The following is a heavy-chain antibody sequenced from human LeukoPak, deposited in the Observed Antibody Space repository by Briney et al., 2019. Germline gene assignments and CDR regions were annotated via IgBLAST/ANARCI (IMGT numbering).Heavy chain of an antibody. V-gene: IGHV1-69*13. J-gene: IGHJ4*02. CDR3: ARVRRAVAVAGPLLY. CDR1: VGTFTSYA. CDR2: RITIFGTA. D-gene: IGHD6-19*01. Sequence: SVKLSCKASVGTFTSYAISWVRQAPGQGLEWMGGRITIFGTANYAQKFQGRVMSAADEAPGTAYMELSSLRSEDSAVYCGARVRRAVAVAGPLLYWGEGTLVSVSS.